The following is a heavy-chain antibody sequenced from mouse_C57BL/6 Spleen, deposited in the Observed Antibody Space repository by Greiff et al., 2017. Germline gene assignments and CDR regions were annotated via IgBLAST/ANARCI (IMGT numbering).Heavy chain of an antibody. V-gene: IGHV3-6*01. Sequence: DVKLQESGPGLVKPSQSLSLTCSFTGYSITSGYYWNWIRQFPGNKLEWMGYISYDGSNNYNPSLKNRISITRDTSKNQFFLKLNSVTTEDTATYYCARKAYYSNYDYFDYWGQGTTLTVSS. J-gene: IGHJ2*01. CDR1: GYSITSGYY. CDR3: ARKAYYSNYDYFDY. D-gene: IGHD2-5*01. CDR2: ISYDGSN.